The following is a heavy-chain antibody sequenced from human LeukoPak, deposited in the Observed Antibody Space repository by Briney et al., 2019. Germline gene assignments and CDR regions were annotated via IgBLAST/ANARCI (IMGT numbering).Heavy chain of an antibody. J-gene: IGHJ6*02. CDR2: IKQDGSEK. Sequence: GGSLRLSCAASGFTFSSYWMSWVRQAPGKGLEWVANIKQDGSEKYYVDSVKGRFTISRDNAKNSLYLQMNSLRAEDTAVYYCARDQLGDFWSGYLYYYYYYGMDVWGQGTTVTVSS. D-gene: IGHD3-3*01. CDR3: ARDQLGDFWSGYLYYYYYYGMDV. CDR1: GFTFSSYW. V-gene: IGHV3-7*01.